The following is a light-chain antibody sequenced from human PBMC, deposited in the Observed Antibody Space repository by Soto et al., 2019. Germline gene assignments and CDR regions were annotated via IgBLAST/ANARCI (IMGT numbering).Light chain of an antibody. Sequence: DIQMTQSPSYVSASVGDRVTITCRASQGIKNWLAWYQQKPGKAPNLLIYTGSSLQSGVPSRFSGSGSGTDFTLTINSLQPEDFATYYCQQAASFPITFGQGTRLEMK. CDR1: QGIKNW. CDR3: QQAASFPIT. V-gene: IGKV1-12*01. J-gene: IGKJ5*01. CDR2: TGS.